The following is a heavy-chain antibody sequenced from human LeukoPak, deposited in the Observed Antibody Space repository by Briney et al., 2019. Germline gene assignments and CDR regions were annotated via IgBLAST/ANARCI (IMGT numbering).Heavy chain of an antibody. CDR1: GFVLSDYG. J-gene: IGHJ5*02. V-gene: IGHV3-30*02. CDR3: AKESDSGYHSEGPKT. CDR2: VRNDGSNE. D-gene: IGHD5-12*01. Sequence: GGSLRLSCTASGFVLSDYGMHWVRQAPGKGLQWVAFVRNDGSNEYYVGSVKGRFTISRDKSKNTLYLQMNSLRAEDTAVYSCAKESDSGYHSEGPKTWGLGTLVTVSS.